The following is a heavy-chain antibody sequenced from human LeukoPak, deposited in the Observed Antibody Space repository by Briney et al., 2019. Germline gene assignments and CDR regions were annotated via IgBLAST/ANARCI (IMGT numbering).Heavy chain of an antibody. Sequence: PAETLSLTCTVSGGPISGDCRSWVHLPAGKRLEWIGYIYYSGSTNYNPSLKSRVTISVDTSKNQFSLKVSSVTAADTAIYYCARQEMATTGEISYWGQGTLVTVSS. CDR2: IYYSGST. V-gene: IGHV4-59*08. J-gene: IGHJ4*02. D-gene: IGHD5-24*01. CDR1: GGPISGDC. CDR3: ARQEMATTGEISY.